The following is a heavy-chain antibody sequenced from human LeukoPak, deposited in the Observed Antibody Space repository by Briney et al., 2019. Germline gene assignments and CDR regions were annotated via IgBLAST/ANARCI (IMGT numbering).Heavy chain of an antibody. V-gene: IGHV4-4*09. CDR1: GGSIGSYY. CDR3: ARSNWYEYFDN. D-gene: IGHD1-20*01. CDR2: IYTSGST. J-gene: IGHJ4*02. Sequence: SETLSLTCTVSGGSIGSYYWSWIRQPPGKGLEWIGYIYTSGSTNYNPSFKSRVTISADTSKNQFSLRLTSVTAADTALYYCARSNWYEYFDNWGQGTLVTVSS.